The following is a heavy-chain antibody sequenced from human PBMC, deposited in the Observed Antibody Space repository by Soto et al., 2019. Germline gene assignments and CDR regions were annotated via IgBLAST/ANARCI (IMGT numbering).Heavy chain of an antibody. V-gene: IGHV3-23*01. J-gene: IGHJ3*02. Sequence: LRLSCAASGFTFSGYAMSWVRQAPGKGLEWVSAISGSGGSTYYADSVKGRFTISRDNSKNTLYLQMNSLRAEDTAVYYCAKVVPAAPGAFDIWGQGTMVTVSS. CDR3: AKVVPAAPGAFDI. D-gene: IGHD2-2*01. CDR2: ISGSGGST. CDR1: GFTFSGYA.